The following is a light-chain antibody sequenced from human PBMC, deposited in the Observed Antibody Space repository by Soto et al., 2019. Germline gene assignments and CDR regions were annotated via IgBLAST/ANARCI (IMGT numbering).Light chain of an antibody. CDR1: QGIRND. J-gene: IGKJ1*01. V-gene: IGKV1-17*01. Sequence: IQMTHCASSLSASVVDRVTITCRASQGIRNDLGWYQQKPGKAPKRLIYKASTLKSGVPSRFSGSGSGTEFTLTISSLQPDDFATYYCQHYKDWPTTFGQGTKVDIK. CDR2: KAS. CDR3: QHYKDWPTT.